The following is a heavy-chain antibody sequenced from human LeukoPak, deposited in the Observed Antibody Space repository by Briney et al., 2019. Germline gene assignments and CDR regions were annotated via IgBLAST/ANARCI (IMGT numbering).Heavy chain of an antibody. D-gene: IGHD3-3*01. V-gene: IGHV7-4-1*02. J-gene: IGHJ4*02. CDR1: GYTFTSYG. CDR2: INTNTGNP. Sequence: ASVKVSCKASGYTFTSYGISWVRQAPGQGLEWMGWINTNTGNPTYAQGFTGRFVFSLDTSVSTAYLQISSLKAEDTAVYYCARVAALGVTRDFDYWGQGTLVTVSS. CDR3: ARVAALGVTRDFDY.